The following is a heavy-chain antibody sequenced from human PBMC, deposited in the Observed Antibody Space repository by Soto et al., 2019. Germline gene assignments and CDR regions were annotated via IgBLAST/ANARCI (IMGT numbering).Heavy chain of an antibody. CDR1: CYTSADFG. CDR2: VSGNNGAS. J-gene: IGHJ5*01. V-gene: IGHV1-18*04. Sequence: ASVKVSCQASCYTSADFGISWVRQAPGQGLEWMGWVSGNNGASNPAPKVQGRITMTLDTSTGVSYMALRSLRSDDTAIYYCVRDQKYFRVNGNWFDSWGQGTLVTVSS. CDR3: VRDQKYFRVNGNWFDS. D-gene: IGHD2-2*01.